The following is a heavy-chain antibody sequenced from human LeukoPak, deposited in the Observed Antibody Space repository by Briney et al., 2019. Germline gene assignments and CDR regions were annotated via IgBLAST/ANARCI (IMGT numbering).Heavy chain of an antibody. J-gene: IGHJ3*02. CDR1: GYTFTGYY. Sequence: ASVKVSCKASGYTFTGYYMHWVRQAPGQGLEWMGWINPNSGGTNYAQKFQGRVTMTRDTSISTAYMELSSLRSEDTAVYYCARGLYSSGWYGDGAFDIWGQGTMVTVSS. CDR3: ARGLYSSGWYGDGAFDI. V-gene: IGHV1-2*02. D-gene: IGHD6-19*01. CDR2: INPNSGGT.